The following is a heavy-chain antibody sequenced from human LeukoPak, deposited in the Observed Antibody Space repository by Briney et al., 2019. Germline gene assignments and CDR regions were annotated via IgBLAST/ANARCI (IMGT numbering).Heavy chain of an antibody. CDR3: AKVTGGDMITYGGLDY. V-gene: IGHV3-23*01. D-gene: IGHD3-16*01. CDR1: GFTFSSYG. J-gene: IGHJ4*02. Sequence: GGSLRLSCAASGFTFSSYGMHWVRQAPGKGLEWVSAISGNGDITYYTDSVKGRFTISRDNSKNTLYLQMNSLRAEDTAVYYCAKVTGGDMITYGGLDYWGQGTLVTVSS. CDR2: ISGNGDIT.